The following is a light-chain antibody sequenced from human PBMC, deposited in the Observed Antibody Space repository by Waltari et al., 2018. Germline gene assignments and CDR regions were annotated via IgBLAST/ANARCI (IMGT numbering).Light chain of an antibody. V-gene: IGLV2-14*03. CDR3: TSYTSSHSLV. CDR1: SRDVGNYDW. J-gene: IGLJ1*01. CDR2: DVS. Sequence: QSALTQPASVPGSPGQSITISCTGTSRDVGNYDWVSWYQQHPGKAPKVVIFDVSYRPSGVSNRFSGSKSGNTASLTISGLQAEDEADYYCTSYTSSHSLVFGTGTKVTVL.